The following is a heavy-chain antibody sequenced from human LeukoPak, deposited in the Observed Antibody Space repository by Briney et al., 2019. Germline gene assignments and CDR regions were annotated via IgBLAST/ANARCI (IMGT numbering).Heavy chain of an antibody. CDR1: GGSISGDY. J-gene: IGHJ3*02. V-gene: IGHV4-4*07. CDR3: AREGIAAAEGTFDI. CDR2: IYTSGST. D-gene: IGHD6-13*01. Sequence: SETLSLTCIVSGGSISGDYWSWIRQPAGKGLDWIGRIYTSGSTNSNPSLKSRVTMSLVTSKNQFSLKLNSVTAADTAVYHCAREGIAAAEGTFDIWGRGTMVTVSS.